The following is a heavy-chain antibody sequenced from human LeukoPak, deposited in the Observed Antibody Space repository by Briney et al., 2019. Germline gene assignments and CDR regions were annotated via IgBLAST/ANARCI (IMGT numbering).Heavy chain of an antibody. CDR1: GYTLTDYY. D-gene: IGHD4-17*01. CDR3: ARESHGDFLY. J-gene: IGHJ4*02. Sequence: ASVKVSCKASGYTLTDYYIHWVRQAPGQGLEWMGWVNSNSGGTNYAQKFQGRVAMTRDTSINTAYMELSRLTFDDTAVYYCARESHGDFLYWGQGTLVTVSS. CDR2: VNSNSGGT. V-gene: IGHV1-2*02.